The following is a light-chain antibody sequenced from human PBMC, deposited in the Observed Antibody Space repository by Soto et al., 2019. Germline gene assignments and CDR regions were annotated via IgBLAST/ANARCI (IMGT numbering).Light chain of an antibody. CDR2: EVN. CDR1: SSDVGGYNY. CDR3: TSYAGGNNV. V-gene: IGLV2-8*01. J-gene: IGLJ1*01. Sequence: QSVLTQPPSASGSPGQSVTISCTGTSSDVGGYNYVSWYHQNPGKVPKLMIYEVNKRPSGVPDRFSGSKSGNTASLTVSGLQAEDEADYYCTSYAGGNNVFGTGTKLTVL.